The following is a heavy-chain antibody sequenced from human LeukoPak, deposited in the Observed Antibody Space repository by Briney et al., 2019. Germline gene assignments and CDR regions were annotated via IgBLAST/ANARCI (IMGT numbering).Heavy chain of an antibody. CDR3: AKDHSYDYGDYFDY. V-gene: IGHV3-30*18. J-gene: IGHJ4*02. CDR2: ISYDGSNK. CDR1: GFTFSSYG. Sequence: PGRSLRLSCAASGFTFSSYGMHWVRQAPGKGLEWVAVISYDGSNKYYADSVKGRFTISRGNSKNTLYLQMNSLRAEDTAVYYCAKDHSYDYGDYFDYWGQGTLVTVSS. D-gene: IGHD4-17*01.